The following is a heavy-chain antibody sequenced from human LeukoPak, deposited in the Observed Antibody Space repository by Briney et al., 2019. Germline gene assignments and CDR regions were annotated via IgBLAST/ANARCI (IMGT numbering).Heavy chain of an antibody. CDR1: GNSFASYW. J-gene: IGHJ4*02. D-gene: IGHD3-10*01. Sequence: PGESLKISCKGSGNSFASYWIGWVRQMPGKGLEWMGIIYPDDSDTRYSPSFQGQVTITADKSISTAYLQWNSLKASDTAMYFCARAILGGGSGDFDYWGQGTLVTVSS. V-gene: IGHV5-51*01. CDR3: ARAILGGGSGDFDY. CDR2: IYPDDSDT.